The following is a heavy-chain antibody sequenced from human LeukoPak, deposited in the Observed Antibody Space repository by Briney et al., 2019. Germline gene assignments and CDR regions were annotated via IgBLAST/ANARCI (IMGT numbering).Heavy chain of an antibody. Sequence: ASVKVSCKASGYTFTSYDINWVRQATGQGLEWMGWMNPNSGNTGYAQKFQGRVTMTRNTSISTAYMELSSLRSEDTAVYYCARDYVHYYNMAVWGKGTRVTVSS. CDR3: ARDYVHYYNMAV. D-gene: IGHD2/OR15-2a*01. J-gene: IGHJ6*03. CDR1: GYTFTSYD. V-gene: IGHV1-8*01. CDR2: MNPNSGNT.